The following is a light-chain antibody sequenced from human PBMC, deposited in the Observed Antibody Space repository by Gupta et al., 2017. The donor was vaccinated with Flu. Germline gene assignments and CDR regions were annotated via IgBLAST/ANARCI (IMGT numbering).Light chain of an antibody. J-gene: IGLJ2*01. CDR3: SSYAGSNNLV. V-gene: IGLV2-8*01. CDR1: SSDVGSYTY. CDR2: EVS. Sequence: QSALTHPLSASGSPGQSVTISCTGTSSDVGSYTYVSGYQQNPAQAPKLMIYEVSKRPSGVPDRFSGSKSGNTASLTVSGLQAEDEADYYCSSYAGSNNLVFGGGTKLTGL.